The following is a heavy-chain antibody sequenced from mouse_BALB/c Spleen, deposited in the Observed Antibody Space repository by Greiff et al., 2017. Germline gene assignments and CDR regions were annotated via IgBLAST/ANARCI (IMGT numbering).Heavy chain of an antibody. Sequence: LVESGGGLVKPGGSLKLSCAASGFAFSSYDMSWVRQTPEKRLEWVAYISSGGGSTYYPDTVKGRFTISRDNAKNTLYLQMSSLKSEDTAMYYCARELLFAMDYWGQGTSVTVSS. J-gene: IGHJ4*01. D-gene: IGHD2-1*01. V-gene: IGHV5-12-1*01. CDR3: ARELLFAMDY. CDR2: ISSGGGST. CDR1: GFAFSSYD.